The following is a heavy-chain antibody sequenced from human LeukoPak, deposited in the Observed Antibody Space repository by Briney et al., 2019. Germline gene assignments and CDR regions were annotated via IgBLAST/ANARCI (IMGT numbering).Heavy chain of an antibody. Sequence: PSETLSLSCTVSGGSISSYYWSWIRQPPGKGLEWIGRIYTSGSTNYNPSLKSRVTMSVDTSKNQFSLKLSSVTAADTAVYYCARDHRDGYNYRYYFDYWGQGTLVTVSS. CDR3: ARDHRDGYNYRYYFDY. CDR2: IYTSGST. D-gene: IGHD5-24*01. CDR1: GGSISSYY. J-gene: IGHJ4*02. V-gene: IGHV4-4*07.